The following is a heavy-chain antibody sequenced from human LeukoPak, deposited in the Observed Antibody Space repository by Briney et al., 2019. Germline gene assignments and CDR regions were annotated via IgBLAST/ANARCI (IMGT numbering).Heavy chain of an antibody. D-gene: IGHD6-6*01. CDR3: ARTAARRFDY. J-gene: IGHJ4*02. V-gene: IGHV1-46*01. CDR2: INPTGGST. Sequence: ASVKVSCKASGYTFTSYYMHWVRQAPGQGLEWMGIINPTGGSTTYAQKFQGRVTMTRDTSTSTVYMELSSLRSDNTAVYYCARTAARRFDYWGQGTLVTVSS. CDR1: GYTFTSYY.